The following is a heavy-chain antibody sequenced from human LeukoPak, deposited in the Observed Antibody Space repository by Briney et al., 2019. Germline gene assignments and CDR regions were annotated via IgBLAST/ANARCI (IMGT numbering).Heavy chain of an antibody. D-gene: IGHD4-23*01. CDR2: IYPGDSDT. CDR3: ARRVVNNRNWYFDL. V-gene: IGHV5-51*01. CDR1: GYSFSSYW. J-gene: IGHJ2*01. Sequence: GESLKISCKGSGYSFSSYWIGWVRQMPGKGLEWMAIIYPGDSDTRYSPSFQGQVTISADKSINTAYLQWSSLKASDTAMYYCARRVVNNRNWYFDLWGRGTLVTVSS.